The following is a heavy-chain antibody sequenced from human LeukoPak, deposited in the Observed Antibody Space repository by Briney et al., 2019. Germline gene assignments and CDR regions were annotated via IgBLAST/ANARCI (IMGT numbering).Heavy chain of an antibody. J-gene: IGHJ6*02. Sequence: SETLYLTCTVSGGSISSYYWSWIRQPPGKGLEWIGYIYYSGSTNYNPSLKSRVTISVDTSKNQFSLKLCSVTAADTAVYYCARQGWYYDSSGYYYYYYGMDVWGQGTTVTVSS. V-gene: IGHV4-59*08. CDR1: GGSISSYY. D-gene: IGHD3-22*01. CDR2: IYYSGST. CDR3: ARQGWYYDSSGYYYYYYGMDV.